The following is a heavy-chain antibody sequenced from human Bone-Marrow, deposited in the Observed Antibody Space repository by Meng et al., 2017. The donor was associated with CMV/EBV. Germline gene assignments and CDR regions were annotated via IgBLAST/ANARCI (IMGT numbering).Heavy chain of an antibody. V-gene: IGHV3-30*04. Sequence: GGSLRLSCVGSGYSFGNYAMHWVRQAPGKGLEWVAVISYDGDKKFYTDSVKGRFTISRDNSKNTLILQMNSLRTEDTAVYYCARTTSLSPRGGLGDFYYYGMDVWGQGTTVTVSS. J-gene: IGHJ6*02. CDR1: GYSFGNYA. CDR2: ISYDGDKK. D-gene: IGHD3-16*01. CDR3: ARTTSLSPRGGLGDFYYYGMDV.